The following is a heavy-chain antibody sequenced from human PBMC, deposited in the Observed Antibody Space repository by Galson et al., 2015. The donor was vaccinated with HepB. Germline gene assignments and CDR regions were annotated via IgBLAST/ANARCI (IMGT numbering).Heavy chain of an antibody. D-gene: IGHD2-2*01. CDR1: GFTFSSYW. CDR2: IKQDGSEK. V-gene: IGHV3-7*03. Sequence: SLRLSCAASGFTFSSYWMSWVRQAPGKGLEWVANIKQDGSEKYYVDSVKGRFTISRDNAKNSLYLQMNSLRAEDTAVYYCAREKKNPSKYCSSTSCYTNWFDPWGQGTLVTVSS. J-gene: IGHJ5*02. CDR3: AREKKNPSKYCSSTSCYTNWFDP.